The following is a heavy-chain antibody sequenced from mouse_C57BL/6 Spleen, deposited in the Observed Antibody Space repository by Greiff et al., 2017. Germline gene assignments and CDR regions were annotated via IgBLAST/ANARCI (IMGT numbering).Heavy chain of an antibody. CDR2: ISSGGSYS. J-gene: IGHJ4*01. CDR3: ARQVTHYYAMDY. D-gene: IGHD2-13*01. CDR1: GFTFSSYG. V-gene: IGHV5-6*01. Sequence: EVQRVESGGDLVKPGGSLKLSCAASGFTFSSYGMSWVRQTPDKRLAWVAYISSGGSYSYYPDSVKGRFTISRDNAKNTLYLQMSSLKSDDTARYYGARQVTHYYAMDYWGQGTSVTVSS.